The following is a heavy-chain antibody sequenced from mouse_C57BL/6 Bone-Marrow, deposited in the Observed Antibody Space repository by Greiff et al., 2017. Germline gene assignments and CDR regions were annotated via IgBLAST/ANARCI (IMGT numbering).Heavy chain of an antibody. V-gene: IGHV14-4*01. CDR3: TTCSYDYPFAY. J-gene: IGHJ3*01. D-gene: IGHD2-4*01. Sequence: VQLQQSGAELVRPGASVKLSCTASGFNIKDDYMHWVKQRPEQGLEWIGWIDPENGDTEYASKFQGKATITADTSSNTAYLQLSRLTSEDTAVYYCTTCSYDYPFAYWGQGTLVTVSA. CDR1: GFNIKDDY. CDR2: IDPENGDT.